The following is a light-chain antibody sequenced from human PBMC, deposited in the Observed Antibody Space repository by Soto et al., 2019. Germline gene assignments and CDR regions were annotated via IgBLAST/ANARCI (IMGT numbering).Light chain of an antibody. CDR3: QQFGSPPYT. Sequence: ETVLTQSPGTPSLSPGDRATLSCRASQSIRSNYLAWYQQKPGQAPRLLIYSASSRATGITDRFTGSGSGTDFTLTITRLEPEDSAVFYCQQFGSPPYTFGQGTKLEIK. CDR2: SAS. CDR1: QSIRSNY. V-gene: IGKV3-20*01. J-gene: IGKJ2*01.